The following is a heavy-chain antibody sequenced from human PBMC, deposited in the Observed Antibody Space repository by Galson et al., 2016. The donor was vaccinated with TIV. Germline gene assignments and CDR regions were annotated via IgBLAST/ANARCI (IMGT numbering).Heavy chain of an antibody. J-gene: IGHJ6*02. Sequence: CKASGDTFSSYPFNWVRQAPGQGLEWVGGFIPLFGTANYAQKFQGRVTISADESTSTLHMEVRSLRSEDTAVYYCAKDRNTAMDTYHYYYGMDVWGQGATVIVSS. CDR1: GDTFSSYP. V-gene: IGHV1-69*01. D-gene: IGHD5-18*01. CDR2: FIPLFGTA. CDR3: AKDRNTAMDTYHYYYGMDV.